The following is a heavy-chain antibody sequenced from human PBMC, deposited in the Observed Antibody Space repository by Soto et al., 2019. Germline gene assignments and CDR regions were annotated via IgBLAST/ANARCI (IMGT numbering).Heavy chain of an antibody. CDR2: IIPILGIA. V-gene: IGHV1-69*02. Sequence: QVQLVQSGAEVKKPGSSVKFSCKASGGTFSSYTISWVRQAPGQGLEWMGRIIPILGIAKYAQKFQGRVTITADKSTSTAYMELSSLRSEDTAVYYCARRPVAEVGFDIWGQGTMVTVSS. J-gene: IGHJ3*02. CDR3: ARRPVAEVGFDI. D-gene: IGHD6-19*01. CDR1: GGTFSSYT.